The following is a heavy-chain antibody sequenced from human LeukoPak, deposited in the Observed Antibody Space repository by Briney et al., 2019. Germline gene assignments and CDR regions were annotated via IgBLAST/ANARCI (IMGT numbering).Heavy chain of an antibody. CDR3: AKDRQNSGSYLGWFDP. J-gene: IGHJ5*02. V-gene: IGHV3-23*01. CDR2: ISGSGGST. Sequence: GGSLRLSCSASGFAFSTYAMHWVRQAPGKGLEWVSAISGSGGSTYYAGSVKGRFTISRDNSKNTLYLQMNSLRAEDTAVYYCAKDRQNSGSYLGWFDPWGQGTLVTVSS. CDR1: GFAFSTYA. D-gene: IGHD1-26*01.